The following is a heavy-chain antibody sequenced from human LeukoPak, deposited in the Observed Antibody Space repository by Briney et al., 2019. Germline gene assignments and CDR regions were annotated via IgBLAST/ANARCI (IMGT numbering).Heavy chain of an antibody. Sequence: ASVKVSCKASGYTFTSYGISWVRQAPGQGLEWMGWISAYNGNTNYAQKLQGRVTMTTDTSTSTAYMELRSLRSDDTAVYYCARAGERYCSGGSCYSHYYFDYWGQGTLVTVSS. V-gene: IGHV1-18*01. CDR1: GYTFTSYG. CDR2: ISAYNGNT. D-gene: IGHD2-15*01. J-gene: IGHJ4*02. CDR3: ARAGERYCSGGSCYSHYYFDY.